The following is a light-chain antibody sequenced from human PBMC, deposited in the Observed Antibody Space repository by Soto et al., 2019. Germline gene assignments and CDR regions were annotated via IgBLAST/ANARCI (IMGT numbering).Light chain of an antibody. Sequence: EIVLTQSSGTLSVSPGERVTLSCRASQSVSSNYLARYQQKSGQAPRLLIYRASTRATGIPDRFSGSGSGTDFSLIISRLETEDSAVYYCQQYAASPLTFGGGTKLEIK. CDR1: QSVSSNY. CDR3: QQYAASPLT. CDR2: RAS. J-gene: IGKJ4*01. V-gene: IGKV3-20*01.